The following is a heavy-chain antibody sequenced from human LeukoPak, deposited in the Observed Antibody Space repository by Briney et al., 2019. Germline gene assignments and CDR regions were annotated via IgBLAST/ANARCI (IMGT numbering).Heavy chain of an antibody. CDR3: VRIRGLGLFDY. V-gene: IGHV6-1*01. CDR2: TYYRSQWFD. D-gene: IGHD1-26*01. CDR1: GDSVSNNRAS. J-gene: IGHJ4*02. Sequence: SQTLSLTCAISGDSVSNNRASWGWIRQSPSRGLEWLGRTYYRSQWFDDYAPSLRSRITINPDPSKNQFSLQLTSVTPEDTAVYYCVRIRGLGLFDYWGQGTLVTVSS.